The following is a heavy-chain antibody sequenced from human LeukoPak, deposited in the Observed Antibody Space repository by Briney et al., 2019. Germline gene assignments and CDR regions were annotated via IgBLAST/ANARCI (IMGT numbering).Heavy chain of an antibody. D-gene: IGHD5-24*01. CDR2: ISFSGGST. J-gene: IGHJ3*01. Sequence: GGSLRLSCAASGFTFSDSAMSWVRRAPGKGLEWVSLISFSGGSTYYADSVKGRFTISRDNSKDTLYLQMNSLRAEDTATYYCARDIQLSTWGLGTMVTVSS. V-gene: IGHV3-23*01. CDR1: GFTFSDSA. CDR3: ARDIQLST.